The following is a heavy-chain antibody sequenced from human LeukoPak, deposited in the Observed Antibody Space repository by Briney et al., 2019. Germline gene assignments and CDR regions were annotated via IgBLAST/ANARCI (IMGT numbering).Heavy chain of an antibody. D-gene: IGHD3-10*01. CDR3: ASYPAHGADY. CDR1: GGTFSSYA. J-gene: IGHJ4*02. Sequence: ASVKVSCKASGGTFSSYAISWVRQAPGQGLEWMGGIIPIFGTANYAQKFQGRVTITTDESTSTAYMELSSLRSGDTAVYYCASYPAHGADYWGQGTLVTVSS. CDR2: IIPIFGTA. V-gene: IGHV1-69*05.